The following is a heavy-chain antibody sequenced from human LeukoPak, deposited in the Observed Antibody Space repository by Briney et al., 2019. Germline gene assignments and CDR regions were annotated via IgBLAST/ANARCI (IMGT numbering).Heavy chain of an antibody. Sequence: GGSLRLSCAASGFTFSNFWMSWVRQAPGKGLECVANINQDGSEKYHVDSMKGRFTLSRDNAKSSLYLQMNSLRAEDTAVYYCTRIPQGGGCNDYWGQGILVTVSS. CDR2: INQDGSEK. D-gene: IGHD2-15*01. J-gene: IGHJ4*02. CDR3: TRIPQGGGCNDY. CDR1: GFTFSNFW. V-gene: IGHV3-7*01.